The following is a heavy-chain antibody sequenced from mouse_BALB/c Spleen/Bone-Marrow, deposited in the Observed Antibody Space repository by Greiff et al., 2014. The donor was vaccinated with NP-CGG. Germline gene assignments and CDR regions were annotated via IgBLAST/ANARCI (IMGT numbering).Heavy chain of an antibody. D-gene: IGHD3-3*01. CDR2: ISSGSSTI. CDR1: GFTFSSFG. Sequence: EVMLVESGGGLVQPGGSRKLSCAASGFTFSSFGTHWVRQAPEKGLEWVAYISSGSSTIYYADTMKGRFTISRDNPKNTLFLQMTSLRSEDTAMYYCTRSGTLGAMDYWGQGTSVTVSS. CDR3: TRSGTLGAMDY. V-gene: IGHV5-17*02. J-gene: IGHJ4*01.